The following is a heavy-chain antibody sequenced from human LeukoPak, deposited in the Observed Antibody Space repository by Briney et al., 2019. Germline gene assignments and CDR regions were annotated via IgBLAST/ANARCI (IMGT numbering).Heavy chain of an antibody. J-gene: IGHJ4*02. V-gene: IGHV3-30*04. D-gene: IGHD5-24*01. CDR1: GFTVSGYA. CDR3: ARDPASSTADGLHDSLFDY. CDR2: ISYDGRNK. Sequence: GESLTLSCAASGFTVSGYAMHWVRQAPGKGLEGLAVISYDGRNKYYADSVKGRFTISRDNSTNTLYLQMNSLRTAATAVSFCARDPASSTADGLHDSLFDYWGQGTLVTVYS.